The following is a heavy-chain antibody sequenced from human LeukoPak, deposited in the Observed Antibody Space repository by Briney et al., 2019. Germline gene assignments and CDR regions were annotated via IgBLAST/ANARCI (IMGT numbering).Heavy chain of an antibody. V-gene: IGHV3-7*01. D-gene: IGHD1-14*01. CDR1: RFTFSNYW. CDR2: IKQHGNE. Sequence: GGSLRLSCIVSRFTFSNYWMNWVRQAPGKGLEWVANIKQHGNEKGRFTISRDNAKSSLYLQMNSLRAEDTAVYYCAARGTLWYFDLWGRGTLVTVSS. J-gene: IGHJ2*01. CDR3: AARGTLWYFDL.